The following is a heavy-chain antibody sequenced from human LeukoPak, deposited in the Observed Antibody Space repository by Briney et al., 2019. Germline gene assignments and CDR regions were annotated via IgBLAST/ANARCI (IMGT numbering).Heavy chain of an antibody. CDR3: AIYRGEPTTFDY. Sequence: ASETLSLTCTVSGGSISSGDYYWSWIRQPPGKGLEWIGYIYYSGSTYYNPSLKSRVTISVDTSKDQFSLKLRSVTAADTAVYYCAIYRGEPTTFDYWGQGTLVTVSS. J-gene: IGHJ4*02. CDR1: GGSISSGDYY. V-gene: IGHV4-30-4*01. D-gene: IGHD2-2*02. CDR2: IYYSGST.